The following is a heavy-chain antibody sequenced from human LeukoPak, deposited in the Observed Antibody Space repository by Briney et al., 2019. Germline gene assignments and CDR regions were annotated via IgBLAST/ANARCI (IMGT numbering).Heavy chain of an antibody. Sequence: GSLRLSCAASGFTFSSYSMNWVRQAPGKGLEWIGSIYYSGSTYYNPSLKSRVTISVDTSKNQFSLKLSSVTAADTAVYYCARDSKYYDILTGLNSYFQHWGQGTLVTVSS. J-gene: IGHJ1*01. D-gene: IGHD3-9*01. CDR3: ARDSKYYDILTGLNSYFQH. CDR1: GFTFSSYS. CDR2: IYYSGST. V-gene: IGHV4-39*07.